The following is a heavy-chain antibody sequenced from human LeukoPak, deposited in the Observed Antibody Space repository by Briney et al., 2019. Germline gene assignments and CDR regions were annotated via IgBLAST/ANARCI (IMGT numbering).Heavy chain of an antibody. J-gene: IGHJ6*03. CDR2: INPNSGGT. Sequence: ASVKVSCKASGYTFTGYYMHWVRQAPGQGLEWMGWINPNSGGTNYAQKLQGRVTLTTDTSTSTAYMVLRSLRSDDTTVYYCARDGPSTTVTTYYYYYMDVWGKGTTVTVSS. D-gene: IGHD4-17*01. CDR3: ARDGPSTTVTTYYYYYMDV. V-gene: IGHV1-2*02. CDR1: GYTFTGYY.